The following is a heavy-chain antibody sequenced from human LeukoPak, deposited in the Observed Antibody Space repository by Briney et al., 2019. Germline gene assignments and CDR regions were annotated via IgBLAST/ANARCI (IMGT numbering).Heavy chain of an antibody. D-gene: IGHD3-10*01. J-gene: IGHJ6*03. CDR1: GGTFSSYA. CDR2: IIPIFGTA. Sequence: SVKVSCKASGGTFSSYAISWVRQAPGQGLEWMGGIIPIFGTANYAQKFQGRVTMTTDTSTSTAYMELRSLRSDDTAVYYCARIIYYYYYMDVWGKGTTVTIS. V-gene: IGHV1-69*05. CDR3: ARIIYYYYYMDV.